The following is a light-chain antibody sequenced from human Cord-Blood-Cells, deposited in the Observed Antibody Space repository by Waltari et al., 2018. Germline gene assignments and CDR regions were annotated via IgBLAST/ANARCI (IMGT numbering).Light chain of an antibody. J-gene: IGKJ1*01. CDR3: RKYNSAPWT. Sequence: DIQMTQSPSSLSASVGDRVTITCRASQGISNYLAWYQHKPGKVPKLLIYAASTLQSGVPSRFSGSGSGTDFTLDISSLQPEDVATYYCRKYNSAPWTFGQGTKVEIK. CDR1: QGISNY. V-gene: IGKV1-27*01. CDR2: AAS.